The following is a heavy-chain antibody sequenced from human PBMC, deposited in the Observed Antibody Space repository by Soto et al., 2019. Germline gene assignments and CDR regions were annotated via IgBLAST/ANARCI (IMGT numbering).Heavy chain of an antibody. Sequence: QVQLVESGGGVVKPGRSLRLSCAASGFTFSSYDMHWVRQAPGKGLEWVTGISYDGSNEYYADSVKGRFTVSRDNSKKTLYMQMNGVRAVYEAAYDSGRDSWSFDYWGQGTMVTVSS. CDR3: GRDSWSFDY. CDR1: GFTFSSYD. CDR2: ISYDGSNE. V-gene: IGHV3-30*01. D-gene: IGHD2-15*01. J-gene: IGHJ4*02.